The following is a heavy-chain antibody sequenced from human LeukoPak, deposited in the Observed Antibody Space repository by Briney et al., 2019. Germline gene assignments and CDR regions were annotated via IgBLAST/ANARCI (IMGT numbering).Heavy chain of an antibody. J-gene: IGHJ4*02. CDR1: GGSFSGYY. V-gene: IGHV4-34*01. CDR2: IHPRGST. CDR3: ARGVDEAKVGY. Sequence: SDTLSLTCAVYGGSFSGYYWNWVRQPPGKGLEWIGEIHPRGSTTYNPSLQSRVTLSVDTSQNQFSLKLSSVTAADTAVYYCARGVDEAKVGYWGQGTLVTVSS.